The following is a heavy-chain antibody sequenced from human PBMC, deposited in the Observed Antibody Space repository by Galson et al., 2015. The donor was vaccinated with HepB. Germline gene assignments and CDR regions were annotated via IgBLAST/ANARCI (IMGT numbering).Heavy chain of an antibody. V-gene: IGHV1-8*01. Sequence: SVKVACKASGYTFTSYDINWVRQATGQGLEWMGWMNPNSGNTGYAQKFQGRVTMTMNTSISTAYMELSSLRSEDTAVYYCATAMVRGVIFGYWGQGTLVTVSP. CDR1: GYTFTSYD. J-gene: IGHJ4*02. CDR3: ATAMVRGVIFGY. D-gene: IGHD3-10*01. CDR2: MNPNSGNT.